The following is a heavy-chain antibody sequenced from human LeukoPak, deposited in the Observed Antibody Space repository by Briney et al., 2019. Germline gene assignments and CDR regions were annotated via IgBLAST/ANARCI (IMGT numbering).Heavy chain of an antibody. J-gene: IGHJ6*02. CDR1: GGTISSYY. V-gene: IGHV4-59*01. CDR2: IYYSGST. Sequence: PSETLSLTCTASGGTISSYYWSWIRQPPGKGLEWIGYIYYSGSTNYNPSLKSRVTISVDTSKNQFSLKLSSVTAADTAVYYCARAAGIAAAGTTRYYYYGMDVWGQGTTVTVSS. D-gene: IGHD6-13*01. CDR3: ARAAGIAAAGTTRYYYYGMDV.